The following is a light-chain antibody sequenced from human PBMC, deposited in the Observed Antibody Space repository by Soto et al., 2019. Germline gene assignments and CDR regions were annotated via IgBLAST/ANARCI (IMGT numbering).Light chain of an antibody. Sequence: QSVLTQLPSVSAAPGQKVTISCSGSSSNIGNNYVSWYQQLPGTAPKLLIYENNKRPSGIPDRFSGSKSGTSATLGITGLQTGDEADYYCGTWDSSLSAEVFGGGTKLTVL. J-gene: IGLJ2*01. CDR1: SSNIGNNY. CDR3: GTWDSSLSAEV. CDR2: ENN. V-gene: IGLV1-51*02.